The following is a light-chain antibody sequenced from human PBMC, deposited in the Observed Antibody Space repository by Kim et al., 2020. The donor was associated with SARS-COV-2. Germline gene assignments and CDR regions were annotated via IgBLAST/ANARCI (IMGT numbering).Light chain of an antibody. J-gene: IGKJ2*01. CDR3: QQYNSYSLT. CDR1: QSISSW. Sequence: DIQMTQSPSTLSASVGDRVTITCRASQSISSWLAWYQQKPGKAPKLLIYKASSLESGVPSRFSGSGSGTEFTLTISSLQPDDFATYYCQQYNSYSLTFGQGTKLEI. V-gene: IGKV1-5*03. CDR2: KAS.